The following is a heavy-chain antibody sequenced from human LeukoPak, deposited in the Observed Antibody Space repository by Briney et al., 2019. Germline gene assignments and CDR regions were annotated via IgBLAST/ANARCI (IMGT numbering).Heavy chain of an antibody. CDR1: GYTFTSYG. Sequence: GASVKVSCKASGYTFTSYGISWVRQAPGQGLEWMGWITPNSGGTNYAQRFQGRVTMTRDTSISTAYMELSRLRSDDTAVYYCAGGSGYHDAFDIWGQGTMVTVSS. V-gene: IGHV1-2*02. J-gene: IGHJ3*02. CDR3: AGGSGYHDAFDI. D-gene: IGHD3-22*01. CDR2: ITPNSGGT.